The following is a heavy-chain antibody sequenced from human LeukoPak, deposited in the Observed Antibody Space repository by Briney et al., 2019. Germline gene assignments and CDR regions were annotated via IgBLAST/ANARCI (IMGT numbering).Heavy chain of an antibody. Sequence: GGSLRLSCAASGFTFSSYAMHGVRQAPGKGLEWVAVISYDGSNKYYADSVKGRFTISRDNSRNTLYLQMNSLRAEDTAVYYCARDGVVPAAMQEPNFDYWGQGTLVTVSS. V-gene: IGHV3-30*04. CDR1: GFTFSSYA. D-gene: IGHD2-2*01. J-gene: IGHJ4*02. CDR2: ISYDGSNK. CDR3: ARDGVVPAAMQEPNFDY.